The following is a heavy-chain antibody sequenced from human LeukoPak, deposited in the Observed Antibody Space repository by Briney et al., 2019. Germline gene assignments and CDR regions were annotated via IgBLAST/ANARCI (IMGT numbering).Heavy chain of an antibody. CDR1: GLKFNIFW. D-gene: IGHD6-19*01. Sequence: GGSLRLSCAASGLKFNIFWMSWVRQTPGKGLEWVANIKHDGNEENYVDSVRGRFTISRDNANSSLYLQMNSLRAEDTAVYYCARRGLVLDYWGQGTLVTVSS. CDR2: IKHDGNEE. V-gene: IGHV3-7*01. J-gene: IGHJ4*02. CDR3: ARRGLVLDY.